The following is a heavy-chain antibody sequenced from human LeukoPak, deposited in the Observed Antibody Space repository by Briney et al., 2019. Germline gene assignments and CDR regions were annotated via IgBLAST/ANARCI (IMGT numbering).Heavy chain of an antibody. Sequence: GESLKISCKGSGCSFTSYWIGWVRQMPGKGLEWMGIIYPGDSDTRYSPSFQGQVTISADKSISTAYLQWSSLKASDTAMYYCARLGGLGTVTTEDNWFDPWGQGTLVTVSS. CDR1: GCSFTSYW. V-gene: IGHV5-51*01. J-gene: IGHJ5*02. D-gene: IGHD4-17*01. CDR2: IYPGDSDT. CDR3: ARLGGLGTVTTEDNWFDP.